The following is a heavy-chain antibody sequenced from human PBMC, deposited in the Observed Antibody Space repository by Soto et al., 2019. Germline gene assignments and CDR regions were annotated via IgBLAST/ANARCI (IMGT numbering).Heavy chain of an antibody. CDR3: SKSGVNASFGGVIGPYYFDS. CDR1: GFNFRVNG. CDR2: LGGADGGT. D-gene: IGHD3-16*02. V-gene: IGHV3-23*01. J-gene: IGHJ4*02. Sequence: EVQLLESGGGKLQPGGSLRLSCEVSGFNFRVNGVSWVRQAPGKGLEWVSTLGGADGGTYYADSVKGRFTISRDNSQGHLQLQMDHLRAGDSAPYYRSKSGVNASFGGVIGPYYFDSWGQGTPVTVSS.